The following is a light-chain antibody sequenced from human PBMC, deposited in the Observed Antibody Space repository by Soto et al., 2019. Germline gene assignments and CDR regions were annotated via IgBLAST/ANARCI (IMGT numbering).Light chain of an antibody. CDR2: GAS. V-gene: IGKV3-15*01. Sequence: EIVMTQSPATLSVSPGETATLSCRASQNVDRAVAWYQHKPGQAPRLLIVGASFRATGVPGRFSGGGSGTDFTLTISSLHSEDFAVYYCQQYRHWPPLTFGGGTAVEIK. CDR3: QQYRHWPPLT. J-gene: IGKJ4*01. CDR1: QNVDRA.